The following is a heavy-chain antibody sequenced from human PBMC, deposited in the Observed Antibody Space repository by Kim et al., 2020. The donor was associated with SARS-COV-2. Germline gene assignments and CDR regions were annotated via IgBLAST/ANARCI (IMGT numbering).Heavy chain of an antibody. V-gene: IGHV3-33*01. CDR3: ARADSVGWFRGGDYYYGMDV. J-gene: IGHJ6*02. CDR2: IWYDGSNK. Sequence: GGSLRLSCAASGFTFSSYGMHWVRQAPGKGLEWVAVIWYDGSNKYYADSVKGRFTISRDNSKNTLYLQMNSLRAEDTAVYYCARADSVGWFRGGDYYYGMDVWGQGTTVTVSS. CDR1: GFTFSSYG. D-gene: IGHD3-10*01.